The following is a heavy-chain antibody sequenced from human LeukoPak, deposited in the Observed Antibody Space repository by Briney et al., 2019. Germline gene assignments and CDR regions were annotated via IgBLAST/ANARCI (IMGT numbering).Heavy chain of an antibody. CDR2: IYYSGST. J-gene: IGHJ6*02. Sequence: PSQTLSLTCTVSGGSISSGDYYWRWIRQPPGKGLEWIGYIYYSGSTYYNPSLKSRVTISVDTSKNQFSLKLSSVTAADTAAYYCARYCGGDCPDYYYYGMDVWGQGTTVTVSS. CDR1: GGSISSGDYY. V-gene: IGHV4-30-4*01. CDR3: ARYCGGDCPDYYYYGMDV. D-gene: IGHD2-21*02.